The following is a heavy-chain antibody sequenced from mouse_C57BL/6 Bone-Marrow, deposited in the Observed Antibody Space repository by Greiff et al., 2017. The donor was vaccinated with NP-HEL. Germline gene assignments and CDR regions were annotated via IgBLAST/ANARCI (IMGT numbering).Heavy chain of an antibody. J-gene: IGHJ1*03. V-gene: IGHV1-81*01. D-gene: IGHD1-1*01. CDR1: GYTFTSYG. CDR2: IYPRSGNT. CDR3: ARTGGYGSSYLYFDV. Sequence: VQVVESGAELARPGASVKLSCKASGYTFTSYGISWVKQRTGQGLEWIGEIYPRSGNTYYNEKFKGKATLTADKSSSTAYMELRSLTSEDSAVLFWARTGGYGSSYLYFDVWGTGTTVTVSS.